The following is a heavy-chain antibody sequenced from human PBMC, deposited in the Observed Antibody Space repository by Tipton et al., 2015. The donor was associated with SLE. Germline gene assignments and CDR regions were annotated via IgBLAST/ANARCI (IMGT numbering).Heavy chain of an antibody. CDR2: IHSSGRT. CDR1: GGSISGYH. J-gene: IGHJ6*02. Sequence: TLSLTCTVSGGSISGYHWSWIRQPPGKGLEWIGYIHSSGRTNYNPSPKSRVIISLDTSKNQFSLKVTSVTAADTAVYYCARGAGYGDYAWGSRCMDVWGQGTTVTVSS. CDR3: ARGAGYGDYAWGSRCMDV. V-gene: IGHV4-59*01. D-gene: IGHD4-17*01.